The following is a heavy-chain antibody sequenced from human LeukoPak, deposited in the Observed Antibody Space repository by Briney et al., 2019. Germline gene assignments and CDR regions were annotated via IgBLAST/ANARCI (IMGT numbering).Heavy chain of an antibody. D-gene: IGHD3-10*01. CDR2: IHYSGNT. V-gene: IGHV4-59*01. Sequence: ASETLSLTCTVSGDSISSYYWNWLRQPPGKGLEYIGWIHYSGNTDYNPSLKSRVTISLDRSKRQLSLNLRSVTAADTAVYYCARGLIAMVRGVINWFDPWGQGTLVTVSS. CDR1: GDSISSYY. J-gene: IGHJ5*02. CDR3: ARGLIAMVRGVINWFDP.